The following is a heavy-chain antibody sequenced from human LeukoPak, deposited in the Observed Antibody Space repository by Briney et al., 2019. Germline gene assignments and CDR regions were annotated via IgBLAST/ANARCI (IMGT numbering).Heavy chain of an antibody. Sequence: GGSLRLSCAASGFTFSSYAMSWVRQAPGKGLEWVSVIYSGGSTYYADSVKGRFTISRDNSKNTLYLQMNSLRAEDTAVYYCARDRIFGVVSPWDVWGKGTTVTVSS. V-gene: IGHV3-66*02. CDR2: IYSGGST. CDR3: ARDRIFGVVSPWDV. J-gene: IGHJ6*04. CDR1: GFTFSSYA. D-gene: IGHD3-3*02.